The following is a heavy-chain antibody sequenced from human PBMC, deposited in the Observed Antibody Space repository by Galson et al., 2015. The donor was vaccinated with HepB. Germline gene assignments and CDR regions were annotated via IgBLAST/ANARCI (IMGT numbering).Heavy chain of an antibody. V-gene: IGHV5-51*03. CDR3: ARGIGGVSNPYYFDY. Sequence: QSGAEVKKPGESLKISCKGSRYSFSNFWSDFTSYWIAWVRQMPGKGLEWMGIIYPGDSDTRYSPSFQGQVTISADKSISTAYLQWSSLKASDTAMYYCARGIGGVSNPYYFDYWGQGTLVTVSS. J-gene: IGHJ4*02. CDR1: RYSFSNFWSDFTSYW. CDR2: IYPGDSDT. D-gene: IGHD3-16*01.